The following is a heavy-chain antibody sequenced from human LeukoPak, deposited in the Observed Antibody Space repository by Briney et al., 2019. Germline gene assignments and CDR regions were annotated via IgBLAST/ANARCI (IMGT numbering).Heavy chain of an antibody. J-gene: IGHJ5*02. Sequence: EAGGSLRLSCVASGFSLSGYWMYWVRQAPGKGLMYISRNNGDGSTTNYAGVAKGRFTMSRDNVKNTLYLQMNSLRVEDTAVYYCARDPRNVGLAPWGQGTLVTVSS. V-gene: IGHV3-74*01. D-gene: IGHD2-15*01. CDR3: ARDPRNVGLAP. CDR2: NNGDGSTT. CDR1: GFSLSGYW.